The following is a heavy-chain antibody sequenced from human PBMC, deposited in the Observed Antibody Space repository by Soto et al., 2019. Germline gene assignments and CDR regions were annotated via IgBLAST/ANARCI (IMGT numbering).Heavy chain of an antibody. CDR1: GGSITSGGYY. CDR3: AREDRSYYDGSGFYH. Sequence: SETLSLTCTVSGGSITSGGYYWSWIRQHPEKGLEWIGYIHYSGSTYCNPSLKSRVTISLDTSKNQFSLKLSSVTAADTAVYYCAREDRSYYDGSGFYHWGQGALVTVSS. V-gene: IGHV4-31*03. D-gene: IGHD3-22*01. CDR2: IHYSGST. J-gene: IGHJ4*02.